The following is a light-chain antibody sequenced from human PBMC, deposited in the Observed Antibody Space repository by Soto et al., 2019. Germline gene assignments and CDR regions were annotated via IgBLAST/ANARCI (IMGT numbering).Light chain of an antibody. CDR1: QYVSSF. CDR2: DAS. Sequence: EIVLTQSPATLSLSPGKISTLSCRASQYVSSFLAWYQQKAGQAPRLLIYDASHRATGIPDRFSGSGSGTDFTLTTSRLQTEDFAVFYCQQYGSSPLTFGGGTKVDI. CDR3: QQYGSSPLT. V-gene: IGKV3-20*01. J-gene: IGKJ4*01.